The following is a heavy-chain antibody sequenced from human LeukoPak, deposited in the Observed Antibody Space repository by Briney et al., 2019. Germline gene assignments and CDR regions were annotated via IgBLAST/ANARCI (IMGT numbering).Heavy chain of an antibody. V-gene: IGHV3-7*01. CDR2: IKQDGSEK. J-gene: IGHJ4*02. D-gene: IGHD5-18*01. Sequence: GGSLRLSCAASGFTFSSYWMSWVRQAPGKGLEWVANIKQDGSEKYYVDSVKGRFTISRDNAKNSLYLQMNSLRAEDTAVYYCARGRVDTAMVPFDYWGQGTLVTVSS. CDR3: ARGRVDTAMVPFDY. CDR1: GFTFSSYW.